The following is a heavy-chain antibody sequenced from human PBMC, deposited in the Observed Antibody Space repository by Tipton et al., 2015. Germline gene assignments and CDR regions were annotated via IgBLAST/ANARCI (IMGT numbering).Heavy chain of an antibody. D-gene: IGHD1-26*01. Sequence: SLRLSCAASGFTFSSYEMSWVRQAPGKGLEWVSYISSSGSTIYYADSVKGRFTISRDNAKNLLYLQMNSLRAEDTAVYYCARNMTKLTRGYSGYFDYWGQGNLVIVSS. CDR3: ARNMTKLTRGYSGYFDY. CDR1: GFTFSSYE. CDR2: ISSSGSTI. J-gene: IGHJ4*02. V-gene: IGHV3-48*03.